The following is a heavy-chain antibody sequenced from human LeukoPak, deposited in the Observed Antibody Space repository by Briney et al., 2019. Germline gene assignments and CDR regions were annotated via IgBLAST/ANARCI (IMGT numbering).Heavy chain of an antibody. CDR1: GFTFDDHA. V-gene: IGHV3-9*01. CDR3: AKGSSYGDYPYYFDY. Sequence: PGGSLRLSCAASGFTFDDHAMHWVRQAPGKGLEWVSGISWNSGSIGYADSVKGRFTISRDNAKNSLYLQMNSLRAEDTALYYCAKGSSYGDYPYYFDYWGQGTLVTVSS. CDR2: ISWNSGSI. J-gene: IGHJ4*02. D-gene: IGHD4-17*01.